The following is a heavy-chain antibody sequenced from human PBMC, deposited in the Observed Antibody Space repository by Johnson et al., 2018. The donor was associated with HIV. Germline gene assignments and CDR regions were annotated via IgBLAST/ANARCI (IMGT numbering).Heavy chain of an antibody. D-gene: IGHD3-16*01. Sequence: VKLVESGGGVVQPGRSLRLSCAASGFTVSSKYMSWVRQAPGKGLEWVSIIYSGGSTYYADSVKGRFTISRDNAKNSLYLQMNSLRAEDTAVYYCAAGGRTEAVAWGQGTMVTVSS. V-gene: IGHV3-66*01. CDR3: AAGGRTEAVA. J-gene: IGHJ3*01. CDR1: GFTVSSKY. CDR2: IYSGGST.